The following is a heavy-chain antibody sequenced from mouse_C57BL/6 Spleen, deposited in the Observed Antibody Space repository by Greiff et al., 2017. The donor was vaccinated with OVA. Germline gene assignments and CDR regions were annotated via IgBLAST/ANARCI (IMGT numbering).Heavy chain of an antibody. CDR1: GFSLTSYG. J-gene: IGHJ2*01. CDR2: IWSGGST. D-gene: IGHD2-4*01. Sequence: VHLVESGPGLVQPSQSLSITCTVSGFSLTSYGVHWVRQPPGKGLEWLGVIWSGGSTDYNAAFISRLSISKDNSKSQVFFKMNSLQADDTAIYYCAKDYDYDDYYFDYWGQGTTLTVSS. CDR3: AKDYDYDDYYFDY. V-gene: IGHV2-4*01.